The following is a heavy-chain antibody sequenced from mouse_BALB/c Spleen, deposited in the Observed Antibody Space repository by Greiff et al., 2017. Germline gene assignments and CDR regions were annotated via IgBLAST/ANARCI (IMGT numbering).Heavy chain of an antibody. CDR3: ARAWDGNGYYAMDY. CDR1: GYTFTDYA. Sequence: QVQLKQSGPELVRPGVSVKISCKGSGYTFTDYAMHWVKQSHAKSLEWIGVISTYYGNTNYNQKFKGKATMTVDKSSSTAYMELARLTSEDSAIYYCARAWDGNGYYAMDYWGQGTSVTVSS. CDR2: ISTYYGNT. D-gene: IGHD4-1*01. V-gene: IGHV1-67*01. J-gene: IGHJ4*01.